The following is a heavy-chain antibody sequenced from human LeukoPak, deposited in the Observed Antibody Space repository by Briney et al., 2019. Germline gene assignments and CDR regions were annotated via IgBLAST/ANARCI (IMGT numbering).Heavy chain of an antibody. Sequence: ASVTVSCKPSGYTVTAYNIHWVRQAPRQGLEWMGWMNPNSGDTNCAQNFQGRVTMTRETSISTAYMELSSLRSDDTAEYFCLRGGGRSYGDYWGQGTPVTVSS. CDR2: MNPNSGDT. CDR1: GYTVTAYN. V-gene: IGHV1-2*02. CDR3: LRGGGRSYGDY. J-gene: IGHJ4*02. D-gene: IGHD2-15*01.